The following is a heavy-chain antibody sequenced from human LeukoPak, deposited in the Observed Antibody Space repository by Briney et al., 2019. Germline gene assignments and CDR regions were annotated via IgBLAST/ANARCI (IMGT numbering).Heavy chain of an antibody. Sequence: GESLRLSCAASGFTFSSYAMSWVRQAPGKGLEWVSAISGSGGSTYHADSVKGRFTISRDNSKNTLYLQMNSLRAEDTAVYYCAKVDSHYLQGAYFDYWGQGTLVTVSS. CDR1: GFTFSSYA. CDR2: ISGSGGST. D-gene: IGHD5-24*01. CDR3: AKVDSHYLQGAYFDY. J-gene: IGHJ4*02. V-gene: IGHV3-23*01.